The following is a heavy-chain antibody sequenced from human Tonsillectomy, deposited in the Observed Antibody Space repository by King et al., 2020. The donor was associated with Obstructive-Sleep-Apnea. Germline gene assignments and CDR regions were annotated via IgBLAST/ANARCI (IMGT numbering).Heavy chain of an antibody. CDR2: IYYTGST. J-gene: IGHJ5*02. Sequence: LQLQESGPGLVKPSETLSLTCTVAGGSISSYYWTWIRQSPGKRLEWIGYIYYTGSTPYSHSFKSRVTISGDTSTNQFSLHLSSVTAADTAVYYCARAPYGSGIVDWFDPWGQGTLVTVSS. CDR1: GGSISSYY. D-gene: IGHD3-10*01. V-gene: IGHV4-59*01. CDR3: ARAPYGSGIVDWFDP.